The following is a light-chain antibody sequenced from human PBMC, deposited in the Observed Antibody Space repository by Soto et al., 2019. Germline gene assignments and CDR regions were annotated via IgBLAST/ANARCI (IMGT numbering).Light chain of an antibody. CDR2: SNN. J-gene: IGLJ1*01. CDR3: AAWDDRVNGPGYV. V-gene: IGLV1-44*01. CDR1: SSNIGSNA. Sequence: QSVLTQPPSASGTPGQRVTISCSGSSSNIGSNAVTWYQQLPGTAPKLLIYSNNQRPSGVPDRFSGSKSGTSASLAISGLQSEDEADYYCAAWDDRVNGPGYVFGTGTKVTVL.